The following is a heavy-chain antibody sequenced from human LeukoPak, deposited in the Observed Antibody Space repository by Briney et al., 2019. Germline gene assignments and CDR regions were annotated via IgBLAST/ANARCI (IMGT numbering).Heavy chain of an antibody. V-gene: IGHV3-11*01. CDR2: ITGSGTSV. D-gene: IGHD5-18*01. J-gene: IGHJ5*02. CDR1: GFTFSDYY. CDR3: TRDPGYSDT. Sequence: GGSLRLSCAASGFTFSDYYIDWIRQAPGRGLEWIAYITGSGTSVYYADSVKGRFTVSRDNAANSVFLQMDSLRVDDSAVYFCTRDPGYSDTWGQGTLVTVSS.